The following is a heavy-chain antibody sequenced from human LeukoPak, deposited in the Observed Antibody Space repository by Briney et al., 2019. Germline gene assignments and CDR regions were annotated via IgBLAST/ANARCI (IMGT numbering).Heavy chain of an antibody. D-gene: IGHD3-3*01. CDR3: ARVPYYDLWSGPGYFDY. J-gene: IGHJ4*02. Sequence: GGCLRLSCAASGFTVRDNYMTGVRQARGKGLEGGSVIYSGANTYYADSVKGSFTISRDNFENTLYLQMNSLRAEDTAVYHCARVPYYDLWSGPGYFDYWGQGTLVTVSA. V-gene: IGHV3-66*01. CDR2: IYSGANT. CDR1: GFTVRDNY.